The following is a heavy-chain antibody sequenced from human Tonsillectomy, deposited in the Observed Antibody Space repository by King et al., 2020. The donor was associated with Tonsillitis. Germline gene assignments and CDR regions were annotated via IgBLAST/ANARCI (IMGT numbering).Heavy chain of an antibody. CDR3: AKDPIMAAVTKAPDY. CDR1: GFTFSSYA. Sequence: VQLVESGGDLAQPGGSLRLSCAASGFTFSSYAMSWVRQAPGKGLEWVSAISGGGGTTYYADSVKGRFTISRDNSKNTLSLQMNSLRAEDTAVYYCAKDPIMAAVTKAPDYWGQGALVTVSS. CDR2: ISGGGGTT. V-gene: IGHV3-23*04. J-gene: IGHJ4*02. D-gene: IGHD4-11*01.